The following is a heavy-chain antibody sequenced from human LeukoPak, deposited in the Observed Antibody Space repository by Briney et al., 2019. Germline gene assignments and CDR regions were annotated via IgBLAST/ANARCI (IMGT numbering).Heavy chain of an antibody. Sequence: ASVKVSCKASGGTFSSYAISWVRQAPGQGLEWRGGIIPIFGTANYAQKFQGRVTITADESTSTAYMELSSLRSEDTAVYYCARISNDYRGNPFDYWGQGTLVTVSP. CDR2: IIPIFGTA. CDR1: GGTFSSYA. J-gene: IGHJ4*02. D-gene: IGHD4-23*01. V-gene: IGHV1-69*13. CDR3: ARISNDYRGNPFDY.